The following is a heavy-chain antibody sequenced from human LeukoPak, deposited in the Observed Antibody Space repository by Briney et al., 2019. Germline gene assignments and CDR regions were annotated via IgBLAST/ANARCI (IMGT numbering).Heavy chain of an antibody. V-gene: IGHV3-23*01. Sequence: GGSLRLSCAASGFTFSPIAMSWVRQTPGKGLEWVSAISGSGGSTYYADSVKGRFTISRDNSENTLYLQMNSLRDEDTAMYYCVKDSTGTLDYWGQGTLVTVSS. CDR1: GFTFSPIA. D-gene: IGHD1/OR15-1a*01. CDR2: ISGSGGST. J-gene: IGHJ4*02. CDR3: VKDSTGTLDY.